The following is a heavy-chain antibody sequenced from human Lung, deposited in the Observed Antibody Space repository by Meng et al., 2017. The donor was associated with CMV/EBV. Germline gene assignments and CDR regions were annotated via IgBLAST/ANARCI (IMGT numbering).Heavy chain of an antibody. J-gene: IGHJ6*02. D-gene: IGHD6-13*01. V-gene: IGHV1-46*01. CDR1: GYTFTGYY. CDR2: INPSGGST. CDR3: ARDLAAAGTGSGWDYYYYGMDV. Sequence: SVXVSXXASGYTFTGYYMHWVRQAPGQGLEWMGIINPSGGSTSYAQKFQGRVTMTRDTSTSTVYMELSSLRSEDTAVYYCARDLAAAGTGSGWDYYYYGMDVWGQGXTVTVSS.